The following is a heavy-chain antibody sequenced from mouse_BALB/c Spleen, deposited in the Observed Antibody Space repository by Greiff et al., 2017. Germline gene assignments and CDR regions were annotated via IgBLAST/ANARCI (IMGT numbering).Heavy chain of an antibody. V-gene: IGHV5-9-4*01. CDR3: AKPYDGYSLYAMDY. Sequence: EVKLVESGGGLVKPGGSLKLSCAASGFTFSSYAMSWVRQSPEKRLEWVAEISSGGSYTYYPDTVTGRFTISRDNAKNTLYLEMSSLRSEDTAMYYCAKPYDGYSLYAMDYWGQGTSVTVSS. CDR1: GFTFSSYA. D-gene: IGHD2-3*01. J-gene: IGHJ4*01. CDR2: ISSGGSYT.